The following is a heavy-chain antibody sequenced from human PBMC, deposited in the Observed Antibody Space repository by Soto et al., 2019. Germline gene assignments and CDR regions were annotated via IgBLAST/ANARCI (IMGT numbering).Heavy chain of an antibody. Sequence: GESLKISCKGSGYSFASHWVAWVRQMPEKGLEWIGTIYPGDSDTKYSPAFRGQVTISADTSVSTAYLQWRSLEATDSAIYYCARYSGSYWHYLDFWGQGALVTVSS. V-gene: IGHV5-51*01. CDR1: GYSFASHW. J-gene: IGHJ4*02. CDR3: ARYSGSYWHYLDF. D-gene: IGHD1-26*01. CDR2: IYPGDSDT.